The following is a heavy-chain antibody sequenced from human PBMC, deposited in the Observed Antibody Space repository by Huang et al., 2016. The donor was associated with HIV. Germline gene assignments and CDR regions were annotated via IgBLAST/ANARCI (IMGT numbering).Heavy chain of an antibody. V-gene: IGHV3-30*18. Sequence: QVQLVESGGGVVQPGRSLRLSCAAFGFTFNKFDMHWVRQAPGKGLEWVEIISYDGSSKYHADSLKGRFTISRDNSKNTVYLQMNSLRVEDTAVYYCAKDGRGSGTYYDYFEYWGQGTLVTVSS. CDR2: ISYDGSSK. CDR3: AKDGRGSGTYYDYFEY. D-gene: IGHD1-26*01. J-gene: IGHJ4*02. CDR1: GFTFNKFD.